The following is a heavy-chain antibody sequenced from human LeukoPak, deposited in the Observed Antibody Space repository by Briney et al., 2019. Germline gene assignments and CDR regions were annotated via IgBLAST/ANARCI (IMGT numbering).Heavy chain of an antibody. V-gene: IGHV3-7*01. CDR3: ARSKVGATWGY. CDR2: IKQDGSEK. CDR1: GFTFSSYW. J-gene: IGHJ4*02. D-gene: IGHD1-26*01. Sequence: GGSLRLSCAASGFTFSSYWMSWVRQAPGKGLEWVANIKQDGSEKYYVDSVKGRFTISRDNAKNSLYLQMSSLRAEDTAVYYCARSKVGATWGYWGQGTLVTVSS.